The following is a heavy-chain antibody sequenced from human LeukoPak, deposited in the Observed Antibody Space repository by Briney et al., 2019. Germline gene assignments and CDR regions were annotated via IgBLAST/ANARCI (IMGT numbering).Heavy chain of an antibody. CDR1: GGSISSSGYF. V-gene: IGHV4-39*01. CDR2: IFYTGST. CDR3: ARHCSGGTCYSDFDY. D-gene: IGHD2-15*01. Sequence: SETLSLTCTVSGGSISSSGYFWGWIRQPPGKGLEWIGSIFYTGSTYYNPSLKSRVTISVDTSKNQFSLKLSSVTAADTAVFYCARHCSGGTCYSDFDYWGQGTLVTVSS. J-gene: IGHJ4*02.